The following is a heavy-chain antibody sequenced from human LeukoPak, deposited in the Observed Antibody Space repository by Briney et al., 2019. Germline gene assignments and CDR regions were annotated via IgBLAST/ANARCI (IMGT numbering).Heavy chain of an antibody. CDR2: IYYSGST. V-gene: IGHV4-59*08. D-gene: IGHD3-9*01. CDR3: ARVFVLRYFDWLPFDY. J-gene: IGHJ4*02. CDR1: GGSISTYY. Sequence: SETLSLTCTVSGGSISTYYWSWIRQPPGKGLEWIGYIYYSGSTYYNPSLKSRVTISVDTSKNQFSLKLSSVTAADTAVYYCARVFVLRYFDWLPFDYWGQGTLVTVSS.